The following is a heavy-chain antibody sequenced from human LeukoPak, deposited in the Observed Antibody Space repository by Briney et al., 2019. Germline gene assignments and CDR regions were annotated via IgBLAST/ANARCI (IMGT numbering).Heavy chain of an antibody. J-gene: IGHJ6*03. CDR1: GYSFTSYW. V-gene: IGHV5-51*01. Sequence: GESLKISCKGSGYSFTSYWIGWVRQMPGKGLEWMGIIYPGDSDTRYSPSFQGQVTISADKSISTAYLQWSSLKASDTASYYCARHLAAAGTNYYYYMDVWGKGTTVTVSS. D-gene: IGHD6-13*01. CDR2: IYPGDSDT. CDR3: ARHLAAAGTNYYYYMDV.